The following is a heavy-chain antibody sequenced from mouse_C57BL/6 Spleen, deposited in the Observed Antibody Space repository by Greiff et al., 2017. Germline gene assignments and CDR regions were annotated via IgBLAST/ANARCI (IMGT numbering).Heavy chain of an antibody. V-gene: IGHV1-81*01. CDR1: GYTFTSYG. D-gene: IGHD1-1*01. CDR3: APNYYGSSYDYFDY. Sequence: VQVVESGAELARPGASVKLSCKASGYTFTSYGISWVKQRTGQGLEWIGEIYPRSGNTYYNEKFKGKATLTADKSSSTAYMELRSLTSEDSAVYFCAPNYYGSSYDYFDYWGQGTTLTVSS. J-gene: IGHJ2*01. CDR2: IYPRSGNT.